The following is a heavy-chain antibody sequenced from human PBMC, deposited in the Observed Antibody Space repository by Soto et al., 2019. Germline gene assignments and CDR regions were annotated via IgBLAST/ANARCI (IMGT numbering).Heavy chain of an antibody. CDR1: SGSISSSNW. CDR3: ARKRKNGNWGDLAFDI. V-gene: IGHV4-4*02. J-gene: IGHJ3*02. Sequence: SETLSLTCAVSSGSISSSNWWSWVRQPPGKGLEWIGEIYHSGSTNYNPSLKSRVTISVDKSKNQFSLKLSSVTAADTAVYYCARKRKNGNWGDLAFDIGGKGKRAT. CDR2: IYHSGST. D-gene: IGHD7-27*01.